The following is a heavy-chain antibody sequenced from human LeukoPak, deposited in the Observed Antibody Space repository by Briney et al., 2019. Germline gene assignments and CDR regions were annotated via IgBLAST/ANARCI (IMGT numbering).Heavy chain of an antibody. CDR2: IYIDGRT. Sequence: PGGSLRLSCAASGFTFSSAWMTWVRQAPGKGLDWVSVIYIDGRTYYGDSVKGRFTISRDNSKNTLYLQMNSLRVEDTAVYYCASHVDVVATQNWGQGTLVTVSS. J-gene: IGHJ4*02. CDR3: ASHVDVVATQN. V-gene: IGHV3-53*01. CDR1: GFTFSSAW. D-gene: IGHD5-12*01.